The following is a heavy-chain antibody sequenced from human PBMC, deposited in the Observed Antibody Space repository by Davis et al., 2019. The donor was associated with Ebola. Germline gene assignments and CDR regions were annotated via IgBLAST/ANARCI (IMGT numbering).Heavy chain of an antibody. Sequence: SETLSLTCAVYGGSFSGYYWSWIRQPPGKGLEWIGEINHSGSTNYNPSLKSRVTISVDTSKNQFFLKLSSVTAADTAVYYCARRRVRGVIITYAFDSWGQGTTVTVSS. CDR2: INHSGST. V-gene: IGHV4-34*01. J-gene: IGHJ3*02. D-gene: IGHD3-10*01. CDR3: ARRRVRGVIITYAFDS. CDR1: GGSFSGYY.